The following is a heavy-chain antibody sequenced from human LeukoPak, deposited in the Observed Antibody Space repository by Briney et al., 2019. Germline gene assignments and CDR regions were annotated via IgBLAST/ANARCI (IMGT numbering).Heavy chain of an antibody. J-gene: IGHJ4*02. D-gene: IGHD6-6*01. CDR3: ARWGSSSGFDY. V-gene: IGHV3-53*01. CDR2: IYSGGST. CDR1: GFTVSSNY. Sequence: GGSLRLSCAASGFTVSSNYMSWVCQAPGKGLEWVSVIYSGGSTYYADSVKGRFTISRDNSKNTLYLQMNSLRAEDTAVYYCARWGSSSGFDYWGQGTLVTVSS.